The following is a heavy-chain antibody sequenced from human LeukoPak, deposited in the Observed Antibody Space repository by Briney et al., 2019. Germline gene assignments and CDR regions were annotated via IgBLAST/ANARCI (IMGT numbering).Heavy chain of an antibody. D-gene: IGHD3-16*02. J-gene: IGHJ4*02. V-gene: IGHV1-24*01. CDR2: FDPEDGET. Sequence: GASVKVSCKVSGYTLTELSMHWVRQAPGKGLEWMGGFDPEDGETIYAQKFQGRVTMTEDTSTDTAYMELSSLRSEDTAVYYCARGGYDFWSGSGQWGSYRYSVWETDYWGQGTLVTVSS. CDR3: ARGGYDFWSGSGQWGSYRYSVWETDY. CDR1: GYTLTELS.